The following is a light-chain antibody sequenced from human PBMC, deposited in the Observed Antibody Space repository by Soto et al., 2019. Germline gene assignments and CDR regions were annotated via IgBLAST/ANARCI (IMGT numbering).Light chain of an antibody. J-gene: IGKJ2*01. CDR1: QTISTY. V-gene: IGKV1-39*01. Sequence: DIQMTQSPSSLSASVGDRVTITCRASQTISTYLNWYQQNPGKAPKLLIYAASSLQSGVPSRFSGSGSGTDFTLTISSLQPDDFATYYCQQSSAIPYTFGQPTKLEIK. CDR2: AAS. CDR3: QQSSAIPYT.